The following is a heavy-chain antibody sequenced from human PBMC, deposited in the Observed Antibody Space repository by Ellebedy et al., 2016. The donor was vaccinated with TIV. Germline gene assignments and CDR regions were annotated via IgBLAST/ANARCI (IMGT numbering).Heavy chain of an antibody. CDR2: TRNKAKSYTT. D-gene: IGHD2-2*01. CDR1: GFTFSDHY. J-gene: IGHJ2*01. V-gene: IGHV3-72*01. Sequence: GESLKISXAASGFTFSDHYMDWVRQAPGKGLEWVGRTRNKAKSYTTEYAASVKDRFTISRDDSKNSLYLQMNSLKTEDTAVYYCAKRGEGCSGSSCANWYFDLWGRGTLVTVSS. CDR3: AKRGEGCSGSSCANWYFDL.